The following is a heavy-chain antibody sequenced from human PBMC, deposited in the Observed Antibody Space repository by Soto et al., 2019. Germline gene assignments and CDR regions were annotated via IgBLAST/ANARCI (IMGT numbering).Heavy chain of an antibody. Sequence: EVQLVESGGGLVQPGGSLRLSCAASGFTFSSYSMNWVRQAPGKGLEWVSYISSSSSTIYYADSVKGRFTISRDNAKNSLYLQMNSLRDEDTAVYYFAISTLDDYGDYVDYWGQGTLVTVSS. CDR3: AISTLDDYGDYVDY. V-gene: IGHV3-48*02. D-gene: IGHD4-17*01. CDR1: GFTFSSYS. CDR2: ISSSSSTI. J-gene: IGHJ4*02.